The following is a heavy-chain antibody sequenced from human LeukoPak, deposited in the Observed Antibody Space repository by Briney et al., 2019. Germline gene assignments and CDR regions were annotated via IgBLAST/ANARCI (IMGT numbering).Heavy chain of an antibody. Sequence: GGSLRLSCVASGFTFSIYSMNWVRQAPGKGLEWVSSISSTSRHIHYVDSVQGRFTISRDNTKHTLYMQMNSLRPEDTAVYYCARDVYGGNSADYFDNWGQGTLVTVSS. CDR1: GFTFSIYS. D-gene: IGHD4-23*01. CDR3: ARDVYGGNSADYFDN. V-gene: IGHV3-21*01. J-gene: IGHJ4*02. CDR2: ISSTSRHI.